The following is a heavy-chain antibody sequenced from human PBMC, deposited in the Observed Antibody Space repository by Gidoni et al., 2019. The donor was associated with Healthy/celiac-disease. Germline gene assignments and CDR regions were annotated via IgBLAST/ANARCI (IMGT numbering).Heavy chain of an antibody. CDR1: GFTFSYYY. J-gene: IGHJ3*02. D-gene: IGHD5-12*01. Sequence: QVQLVESGGGLVKPGGSLRLSCAASGFTFSYYYMRWIRPAPGKGLEWVSYISSSSSYTNYADSVKGRFTISRDNAKNSLYLQMNSLRAEDTAVYYCARVRDGYNYGDAFDIWGQGTMVTVSS. V-gene: IGHV3-11*05. CDR2: ISSSSSYT. CDR3: ARVRDGYNYGDAFDI.